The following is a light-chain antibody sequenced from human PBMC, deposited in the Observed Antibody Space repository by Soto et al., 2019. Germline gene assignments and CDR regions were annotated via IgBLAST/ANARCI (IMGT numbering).Light chain of an antibody. Sequence: DIQMTQSPSALSASVGDRVNITCRASQSISTWLAWYQQKPGEAPKLLIYDASSLESGVPSRFSGSGSGTEFTLTISSLHPDDFATYYCQQYNSYCTFGGGTKVDIK. CDR1: QSISTW. V-gene: IGKV1-5*01. CDR3: QQYNSYCT. CDR2: DAS. J-gene: IGKJ4*01.